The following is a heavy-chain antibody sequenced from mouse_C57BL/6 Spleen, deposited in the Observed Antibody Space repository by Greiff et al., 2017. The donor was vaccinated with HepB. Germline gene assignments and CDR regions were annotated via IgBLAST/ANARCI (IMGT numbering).Heavy chain of an antibody. V-gene: IGHV3-5*01. J-gene: IGHJ4*01. D-gene: IGHD4-1*01. Sequence: EVKLMESGPGLVKPSQTVFLTCTVTGISITTGNYRWSWIRQFPGNKLEWIGYIYYSGTITYNPSLTSRTTITRDTPKNQFFLEMNSLTAEDTATYYCARTAPWDVDAMDYWGQGTSVTVSS. CDR2: IYYSGTI. CDR1: GISITTGNYR. CDR3: ARTAPWDVDAMDY.